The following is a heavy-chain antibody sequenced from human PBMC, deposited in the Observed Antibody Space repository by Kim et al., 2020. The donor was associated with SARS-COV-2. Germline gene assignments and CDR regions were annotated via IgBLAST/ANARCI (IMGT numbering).Heavy chain of an antibody. V-gene: IGHV3-30*18. CDR2: ISYDGSNK. J-gene: IGHJ3*02. Sequence: GGSLRLSCAASGFTFSSYGMHWVRQAPGKGLEWVAVISYDGSNKYYADSVKGRFTISRDNSKNTLYLQMNSLRAEDTAVYYCAKDSIDGGNSGAFDIWGQETMVTVSS. D-gene: IGHD2-21*02. CDR3: AKDSIDGGNSGAFDI. CDR1: GFTFSSYG.